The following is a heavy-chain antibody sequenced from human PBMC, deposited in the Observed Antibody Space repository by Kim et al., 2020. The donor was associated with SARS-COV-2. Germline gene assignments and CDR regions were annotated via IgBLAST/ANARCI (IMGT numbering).Heavy chain of an antibody. CDR3: ARDPGPCSGASCYIH. J-gene: IGHJ4*02. V-gene: IGHV3-30*03. Sequence: YSDAVKGRFTIARDNSKNTLFLQMNSLRGDDTAVYYCARDPGPCSGASCYIHWGQGTLLTVSS. D-gene: IGHD2-15*01.